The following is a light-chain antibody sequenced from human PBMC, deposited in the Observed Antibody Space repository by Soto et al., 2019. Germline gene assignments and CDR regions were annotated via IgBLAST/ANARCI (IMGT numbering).Light chain of an antibody. V-gene: IGKV1-33*01. Sequence: DLPMIQSAPSLSASVGDRVTITCQASQDIDNYVNWYHQRPGKAPKLLIYDASALDRGVPSRFSGGGSGTHFTLTIASLQPEDFATYYCQQYHSLPYTFGRGTKLEIE. J-gene: IGKJ2*01. CDR2: DAS. CDR1: QDIDNY. CDR3: QQYHSLPYT.